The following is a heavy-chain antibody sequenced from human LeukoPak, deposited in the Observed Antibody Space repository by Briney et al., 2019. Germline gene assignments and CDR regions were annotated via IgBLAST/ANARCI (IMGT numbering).Heavy chain of an antibody. CDR2: IYYSGST. CDR3: ARGSGYCSSTSCYDAFDI. Sequence: PPQTLSLTCTVPGGSISSGGYYWSWIRQHPGKGLEWIGYIYYSGSTYYNPSLKSRVTISVDTSKNQFSLKLSSVTAADTAVYYCARGSGYCSSTSCYDAFDIWGQGKMVTVSS. V-gene: IGHV4-31*03. D-gene: IGHD2-2*01. CDR1: GGSISSGGYY. J-gene: IGHJ3*02.